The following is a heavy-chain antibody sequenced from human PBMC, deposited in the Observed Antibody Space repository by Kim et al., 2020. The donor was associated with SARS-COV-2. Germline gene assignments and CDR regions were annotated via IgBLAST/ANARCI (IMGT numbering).Heavy chain of an antibody. CDR3: ARDTKYSSGWYYFDY. J-gene: IGHJ4*02. Sequence: DSVKGRFTISRDNAKNSLYLKMNSLRAEDTDVYYCARDTKYSSGWYYFDYWGQGTLVTVSS. D-gene: IGHD6-19*01. V-gene: IGHV3-21*01.